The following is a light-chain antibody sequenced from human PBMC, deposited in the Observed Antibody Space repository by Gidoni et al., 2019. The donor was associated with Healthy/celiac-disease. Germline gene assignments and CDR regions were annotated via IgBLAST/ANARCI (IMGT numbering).Light chain of an antibody. CDR3: QQYGSSPIFT. CDR2: GAS. J-gene: IGKJ3*01. V-gene: IGKV3-20*01. Sequence: EIVLTQSPGTLSLSPGERATLSCRASQSVSGSYLAWYQQKPGQAPRLLIYGASSRATGIPDRFRGSGSGTDFTLTITRLEPEDFAVYYCQQYGSSPIFTFXPXTKVDIK. CDR1: QSVSGSY.